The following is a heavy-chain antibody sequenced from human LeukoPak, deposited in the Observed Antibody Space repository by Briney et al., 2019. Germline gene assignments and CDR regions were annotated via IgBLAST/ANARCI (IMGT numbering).Heavy chain of an antibody. CDR3: AREDYDSSGYPNLGYYFDY. D-gene: IGHD3-22*01. V-gene: IGHV1-46*03. CDR2: INPSGGST. Sequence: ASVKVSCKASGYTFTSYYMHWVRQAPGQGLKWMGIINPSGGSTSYAQKFQGRVTMTRDTSTSTVYMELSSLRSEDTAVYYCAREDYDSSGYPNLGYYFDYWGQGTLVTVSS. J-gene: IGHJ4*02. CDR1: GYTFTSYY.